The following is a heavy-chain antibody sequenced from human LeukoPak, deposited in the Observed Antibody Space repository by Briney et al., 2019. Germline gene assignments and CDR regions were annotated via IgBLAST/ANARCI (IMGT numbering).Heavy chain of an antibody. CDR2: INPSGGST. D-gene: IGHD6-19*01. Sequence: ASVKVSCKASGYTFTNHYMYWVRQAPGQGLEWMGIINPSGGSTSYAQKLQGRVTMTRDTSTRTVYMEVSSLRSEDTAVYYCARQGGYSSAIGMGYWGQGTLVTVSS. CDR1: GYTFTNHY. V-gene: IGHV1-46*01. J-gene: IGHJ4*02. CDR3: ARQGGYSSAIGMGY.